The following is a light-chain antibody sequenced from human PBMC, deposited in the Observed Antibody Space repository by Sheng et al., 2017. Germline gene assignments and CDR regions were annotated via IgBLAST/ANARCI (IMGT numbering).Light chain of an antibody. V-gene: IGKV1-5*03. CDR2: KAS. CDR3: QKYDSPPPT. CDR1: QSISTW. J-gene: IGKJ1*01. Sequence: DIQMTQSPSTLSASVGDRVTITCRARQSISTWLAWYQQKPGKAPKLLIYKASSLESGVPSRFSGSGSGTEFTLTISSLQPEDVATYYCQKYDSPPPTFGQGSKVEIK.